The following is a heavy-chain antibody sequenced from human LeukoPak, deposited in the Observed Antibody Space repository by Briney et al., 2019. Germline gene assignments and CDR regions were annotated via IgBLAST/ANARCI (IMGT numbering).Heavy chain of an antibody. CDR2: ISGNGSTI. CDR1: GFTFSDYY. J-gene: IGHJ5*02. D-gene: IGHD2-15*01. V-gene: IGHV3-11*01. CDR3: AREVVPQDNWFDP. Sequence: GGSLRLSCAASGFTFSDYYMSWIRQAPGKGLEWVSYISGNGSTIYYADSVKGRFTISRDNAKNSLYLQMNSLRAEDTAVFYCAREVVPQDNWFDPWGQGTLVTVSS.